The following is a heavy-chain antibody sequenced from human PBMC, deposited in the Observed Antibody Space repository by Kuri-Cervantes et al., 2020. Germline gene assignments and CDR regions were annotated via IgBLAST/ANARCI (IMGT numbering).Heavy chain of an antibody. CDR2: IKQDGSEK. J-gene: IGHJ4*02. Sequence: GGSLRLSCAASGFTFSSYAMSWVRQAPGKGLEWVANIKQDGSEKYYVDSVKGRFTISRDNAKNSLYLQMNSLRAEDTAVYYRARTYGDYVFFHFDYWGQGTLVTVSS. V-gene: IGHV3-7*01. D-gene: IGHD4-17*01. CDR1: GFTFSSYA. CDR3: ARTYGDYVFFHFDY.